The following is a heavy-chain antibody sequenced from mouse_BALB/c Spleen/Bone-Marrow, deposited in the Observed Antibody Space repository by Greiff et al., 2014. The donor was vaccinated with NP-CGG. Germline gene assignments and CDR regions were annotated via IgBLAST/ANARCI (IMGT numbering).Heavy chain of an antibody. CDR3: ARSPY. V-gene: IGHV1-9*01. CDR1: GYTFNSYW. Sequence: VQLRQSGAELMKPGASVKISCKATGYTFNSYWIEWVKQRPGHGLEWIGEILPGSGITNYNEKFKVKATFNADTSSNTAYMQLSSLTSEDSAVYYCARSPYWGQGTLVTVSA. J-gene: IGHJ3*01. CDR2: ILPGSGIT.